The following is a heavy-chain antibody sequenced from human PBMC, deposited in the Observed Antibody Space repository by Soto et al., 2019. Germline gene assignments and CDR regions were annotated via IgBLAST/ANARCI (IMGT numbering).Heavy chain of an antibody. J-gene: IGHJ3*01. D-gene: IGHD4-17*01. CDR2: ISDAAGSA. Sequence: GGSMRLSCVASGFTFSSYAMSWVRQVPGKGLEWVSTISDAAGSAYYVDSVKGRFTISRDNSKKTLYLQMNSLRAEDSAVYNCARPYGGKIGDAPDLWGPGTMVTVSS. CDR1: GFTFSSYA. CDR3: ARPYGGKIGDAPDL. V-gene: IGHV3-23*01.